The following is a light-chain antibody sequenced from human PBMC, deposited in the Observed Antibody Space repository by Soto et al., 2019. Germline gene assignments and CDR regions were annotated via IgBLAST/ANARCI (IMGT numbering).Light chain of an antibody. CDR2: DAS. CDR3: QQYGSSGT. CDR1: QSLSRY. Sequence: EIVLTQSPATLSLSPGERATLSCRASQSLSRYLAWFQQKPGQAPRLLIYDASNRAAGIPARFSGSGSGTDFTLTISSLEPEDSAVYYCQQYGSSGTFGQGTKVEIK. J-gene: IGKJ1*01. V-gene: IGKV3-11*01.